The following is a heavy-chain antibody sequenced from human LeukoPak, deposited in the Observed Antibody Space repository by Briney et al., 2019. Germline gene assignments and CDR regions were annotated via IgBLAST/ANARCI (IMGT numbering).Heavy chain of an antibody. Sequence: GGSLRLSCVASGFTFSSRDWMTWVRQAPGKGLEWVANIKQDGSEKNYVDSVKGRFTISRDNAKNSVDLQMNSLRAEDTAVYYCAKMGDYGDYGHDAFDIWGQGTMVTVSS. D-gene: IGHD4-17*01. V-gene: IGHV3-7*03. J-gene: IGHJ3*02. CDR2: IKQDGSEK. CDR1: GFTFSSRDW. CDR3: AKMGDYGDYGHDAFDI.